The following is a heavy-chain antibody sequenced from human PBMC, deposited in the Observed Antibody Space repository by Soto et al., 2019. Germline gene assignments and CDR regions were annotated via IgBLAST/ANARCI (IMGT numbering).Heavy chain of an antibody. D-gene: IGHD2-8*02. CDR3: AASGAPGGDWFDP. V-gene: IGHV4-31*03. Sequence: SETLSLTCTVTGGSIRRRGYYWSWIRQRPGEGLEWIGFVYYRGSTDYNPSLRSRMTISADTSRNQFYLDVSSVTVADTAIYYCAASGAPGGDWFDPWGQGSLVTVSS. J-gene: IGHJ5*02. CDR2: VYYRGST. CDR1: GGSIRRRGYY.